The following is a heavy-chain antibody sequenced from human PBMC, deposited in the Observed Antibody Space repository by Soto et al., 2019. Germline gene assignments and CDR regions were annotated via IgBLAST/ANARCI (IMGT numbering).Heavy chain of an antibody. V-gene: IGHV4-4*07. D-gene: IGHD6-13*01. CDR2: IAPSGSP. CDR1: GASTSSYH. CDR3: ARDRSAAGPSNWFDP. Sequence: QVQLQESGPRLVKPSETLSLFCTVSGASTSSYHWSWIRQSAGKGLEWVGRIAPSGSPNYNPSLRGRVTMSLDTSETQFSLRMRSVTAADTAVYYCARDRSAAGPSNWFDPWGQGTLVTVSS. J-gene: IGHJ5*02.